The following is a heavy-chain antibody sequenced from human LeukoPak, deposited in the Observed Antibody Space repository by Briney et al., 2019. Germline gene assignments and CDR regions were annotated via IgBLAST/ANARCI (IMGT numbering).Heavy chain of an antibody. Sequence: SETLSLTCTVSGGSISSYYWCWVRQPPGKGLEWIGYIYYSGSTNYNPSLKSRVTISVDTSKNQFSLKLSSVTAADTAVYYCARARGTRGARDLWPQGTLVTVSS. CDR2: IYYSGST. D-gene: IGHD1-26*01. CDR1: GGSISSYY. CDR3: ARARGTRGARDL. V-gene: IGHV4-59*01. J-gene: IGHJ5*02.